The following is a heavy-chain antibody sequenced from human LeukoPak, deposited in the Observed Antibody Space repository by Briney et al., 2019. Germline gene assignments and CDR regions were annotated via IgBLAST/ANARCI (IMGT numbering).Heavy chain of an antibody. V-gene: IGHV3-66*01. CDR2: IYSGGST. D-gene: IGHD1-26*01. Sequence: PGGSLRLSCAASGFTVSSNYMSWVRQAPGKGLEWVSVIYSGGSTYYADSVKGRFTISRDNSKNTLYLQMNSLRAEDTAVYYCARAPGIVGANLRFDYWGQGTLATVSS. CDR1: GFTVSSNY. J-gene: IGHJ4*02. CDR3: ARAPGIVGANLRFDY.